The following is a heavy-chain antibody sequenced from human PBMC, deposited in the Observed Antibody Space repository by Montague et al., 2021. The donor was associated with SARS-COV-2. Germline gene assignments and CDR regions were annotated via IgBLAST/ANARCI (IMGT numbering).Heavy chain of an antibody. V-gene: IGHV3-33*06. CDR3: VKSGGGTFFET. D-gene: IGHD1-26*01. J-gene: IGHJ5*02. Sequence: PLRLSCAVSGFSLTDNGMFWVRQAPGKGLEWVAVIWSDGSHKNYGDSVKGRFTVSRDISTNTLFLLMSSLRVDDTAVYYCVKSGGGTFFETWGQGTLVTVSA. CDR1: GFSLTDNG. CDR2: IWSDGSHK.